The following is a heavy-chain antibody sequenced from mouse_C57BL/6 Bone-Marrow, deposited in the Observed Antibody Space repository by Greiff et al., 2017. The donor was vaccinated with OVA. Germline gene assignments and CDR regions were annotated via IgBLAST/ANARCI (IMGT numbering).Heavy chain of an antibody. CDR1: GFNIKDYY. J-gene: IGHJ1*03. CDR2: IDPEDGAT. Sequence: VQLQQSGAELVKPGASVKLSCTASGFNIKDYYMHWVKQRTEQGLEWIGRIDPEDGATKYAPKFQGKATITADTSSNTAYLPLSSLTSEDTAVYYCARRGVAEYFDVWGTGTTVTVSS. V-gene: IGHV14-2*01. CDR3: ARRGVAEYFDV. D-gene: IGHD1-1*01.